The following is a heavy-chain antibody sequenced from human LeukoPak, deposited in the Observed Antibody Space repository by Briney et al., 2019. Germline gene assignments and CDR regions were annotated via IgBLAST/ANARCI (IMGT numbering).Heavy chain of an antibody. D-gene: IGHD3-22*01. CDR1: GGSISSCY. Sequence: SETLSLTCTVSGGSISSCYWSWIRQPPGKGLEWIGYIYYSGSTNYNPSLKSRVTISVDTSKNQFSLKLSSVTAADTAVYYCARAPPIFYDSSGYYLGAFDIWGQGTMVTVSS. V-gene: IGHV4-59*01. CDR2: IYYSGST. J-gene: IGHJ3*02. CDR3: ARAPPIFYDSSGYYLGAFDI.